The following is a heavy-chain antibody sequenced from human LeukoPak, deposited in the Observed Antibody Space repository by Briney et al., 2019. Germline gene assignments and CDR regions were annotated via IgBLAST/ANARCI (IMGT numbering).Heavy chain of an antibody. CDR2: IKKTGSET. V-gene: IGHV3-7*01. CDR3: AREDGYCSGGNCYSYFDS. Sequence: GGSLRLSCAASGFTFSHFWMSWVRQAPGKGLEWVAYIKKTGSETYYVDSVKGRFTITRDNTRNSLFLQMYSLRAEDTAVHFCAREDGYCSGGNCYSYFDSWGQGTLVTVSS. CDR1: GFTFSHFW. D-gene: IGHD2-15*01. J-gene: IGHJ4*02.